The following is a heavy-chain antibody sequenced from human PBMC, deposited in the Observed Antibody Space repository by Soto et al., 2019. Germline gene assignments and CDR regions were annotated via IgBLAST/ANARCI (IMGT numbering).Heavy chain of an antibody. Sequence: QVQLVQSGAEVKKPGSSVKVSCKASGGTFSTYVISWVRQAPGQGLEWMGGIIPVVATTNYAQKFQGRVTITADESTRPGYMELTSLRSEDRAVYYCARGRIAGAATDFYYYGMDVWGQGTSVTVSS. CDR3: ARGRIAGAATDFYYYGMDV. D-gene: IGHD1-26*01. V-gene: IGHV1-69*12. J-gene: IGHJ6*02. CDR2: IIPVVATT. CDR1: GGTFSTYV.